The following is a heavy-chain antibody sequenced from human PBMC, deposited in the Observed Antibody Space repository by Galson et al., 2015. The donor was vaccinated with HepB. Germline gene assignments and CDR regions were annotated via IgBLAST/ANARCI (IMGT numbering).Heavy chain of an antibody. V-gene: IGHV4-61*03. Sequence: TLSLTCSVSGGSVGNGYYYWNWIRQPPGKGLEWIGNIYYSETTNYNPSLKSRVTISVDTSKNHVSLKLSSVTAADTARYFCARGYSSAHSEGWGQGTLVTVSS. CDR2: IYYSETT. D-gene: IGHD2-15*01. CDR3: ARGYSSAHSEG. CDR1: GGSVGNGYYY. J-gene: IGHJ4*02.